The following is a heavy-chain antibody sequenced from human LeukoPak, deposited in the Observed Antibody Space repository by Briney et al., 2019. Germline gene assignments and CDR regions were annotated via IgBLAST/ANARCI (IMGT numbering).Heavy chain of an antibody. CDR2: MNPNSGNT. CDR3: ATDAGKVRAPYYYYGMDV. V-gene: IGHV1-8*01. D-gene: IGHD3-10*01. J-gene: IGHJ6*02. Sequence: ASVKVSCKASGYTFTSYDINWVRQATGQGLEWMGWMNPNSGNTGYAQKFQGRVTMTRNTSISTAYMELSSLRSEDTAVYYCATDAGKVRAPYYYYGMDVWGQGTTVTVSS. CDR1: GYTFTSYD.